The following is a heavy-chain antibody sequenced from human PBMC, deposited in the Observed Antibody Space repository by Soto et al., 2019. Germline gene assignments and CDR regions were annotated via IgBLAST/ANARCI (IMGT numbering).Heavy chain of an antibody. CDR3: ARDVTDFWSGHEGMDV. D-gene: IGHD3-3*01. Sequence: SETLSLTCTVSGGSISNGGYYWTWIRQHPGKGLEWIGYIYYSGSTYYNPSLKSRVTISVDTSKNQFSLKLTSVTAADTAVYYCARDVTDFWSGHEGMDVWGQGTTVTVYS. CDR1: GGSISNGGYY. CDR2: IYYSGST. J-gene: IGHJ6*02. V-gene: IGHV4-31*03.